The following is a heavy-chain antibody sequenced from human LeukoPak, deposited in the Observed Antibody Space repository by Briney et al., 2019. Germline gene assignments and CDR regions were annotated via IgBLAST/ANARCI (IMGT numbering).Heavy chain of an antibody. V-gene: IGHV3-33*01. Sequence: GGSLRLSCAASGFTFSSYGMHWVRQAPGKGLGWVAVIWYDGSNKYYADSVKGRFTISRDNSKNTLYLQMNSLRAEDTAVYYCARELIIAAAGLVDYWGQGTLVTVSS. CDR2: IWYDGSNK. D-gene: IGHD6-13*01. J-gene: IGHJ4*02. CDR1: GFTFSSYG. CDR3: ARELIIAAAGLVDY.